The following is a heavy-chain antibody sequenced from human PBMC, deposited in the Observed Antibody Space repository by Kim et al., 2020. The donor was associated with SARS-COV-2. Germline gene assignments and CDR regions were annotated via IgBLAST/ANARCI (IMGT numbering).Heavy chain of an antibody. J-gene: IGHJ3*02. CDR3: ARDRRINYYDSSGYYPKDAFDI. Sequence: SVKVSCKASGGTFSSYAISWVRQAPGQGLEWMGGIIPIFGTANYAQKFQGRVTITADESTSTAYMELSSLRSEDTAVYYCARDRRINYYDSSGYYPKDAFDIWGQGTMVTVSS. CDR2: IIPIFGTA. V-gene: IGHV1-69*13. CDR1: GGTFSSYA. D-gene: IGHD3-22*01.